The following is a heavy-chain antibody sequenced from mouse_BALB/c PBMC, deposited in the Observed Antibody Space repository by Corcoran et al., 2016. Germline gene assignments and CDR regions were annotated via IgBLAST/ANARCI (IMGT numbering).Heavy chain of an antibody. J-gene: IGHJ4*01. Sequence: EVQLQQSGAELVKPGASVKLSCTASGFNIKDTYMHWVKQRPEQGLEWIGRLDPANGNTKYDPKFQGKATITADTSSNTAYLQLSSLTSEDTAVYYCARDYDYDDAMDYWGQGTSVTVSS. V-gene: IGHV14-3*02. CDR3: ARDYDYDDAMDY. CDR2: LDPANGNT. CDR1: GFNIKDTY. D-gene: IGHD2-4*01.